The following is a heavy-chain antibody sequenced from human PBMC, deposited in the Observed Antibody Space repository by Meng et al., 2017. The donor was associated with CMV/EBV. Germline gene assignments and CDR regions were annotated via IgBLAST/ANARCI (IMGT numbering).Heavy chain of an antibody. CDR3: ARGTHEGGIAAAGTHYYYYYGMDV. Sequence: SVKVSCKASGGTFSSYAISWVRQAPGQGLEWMGGIIPIFGTANYAQKCQGRVTITTDESTSTAYMELSSLRSEDTAVYYCARGTHEGGIAAAGTHYYYYYGMDVWGQGTTVTVSS. CDR2: IIPIFGTA. J-gene: IGHJ6*02. V-gene: IGHV1-69*05. D-gene: IGHD6-13*01. CDR1: GGTFSSYA.